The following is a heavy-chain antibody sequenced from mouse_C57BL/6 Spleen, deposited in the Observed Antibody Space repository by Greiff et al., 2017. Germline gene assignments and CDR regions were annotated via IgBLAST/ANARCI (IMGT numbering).Heavy chain of an antibody. CDR1: GYTFTSYW. Sequence: QVQLQQPGAELVKPGASVKLSCKASGYTFTSYWMHWVKQRPGQGLEWIGMIHPNSGSTNYNEKFKSKATLTVDKSSSTAYMQLSSLTSEDSAVYYCARAVVGSYYFDYWGQGTTLTVSS. D-gene: IGHD1-1*01. CDR3: ARAVVGSYYFDY. CDR2: IHPNSGST. V-gene: IGHV1-64*01. J-gene: IGHJ2*01.